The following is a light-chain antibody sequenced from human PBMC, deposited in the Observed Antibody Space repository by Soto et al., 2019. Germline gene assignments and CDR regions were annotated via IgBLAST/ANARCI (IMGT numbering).Light chain of an antibody. CDR1: QGIGST. CDR3: QPYATWPLN. Sequence: EIGMTHSPATLSVSPGEGATLSCRASQGIGSTLAGYQQKPGQTPRLLIYDTSIRAAGVPARFRGSASGTEFTLTITSLQSEEFAVCYCQPYATWPLNFGGWTTV. CDR2: DTS. J-gene: IGKJ4*01. V-gene: IGKV3-15*01.